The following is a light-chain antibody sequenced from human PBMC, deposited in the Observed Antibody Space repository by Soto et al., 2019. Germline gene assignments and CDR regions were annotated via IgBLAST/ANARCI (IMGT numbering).Light chain of an antibody. J-gene: IGKJ4*01. CDR2: AAS. V-gene: IGKV1-39*01. Sequence: EIQITHAPSYLYASVLDRVTITLLASQSISSDLNWYQQKPGKAPKLLIYAASSLQSGVPSRFSGSGSGTDFTLTISSLQPEDFATYYCQQSYSTPLNFGGGNKGAIK. CDR1: QSISSD. CDR3: QQSYSTPLN.